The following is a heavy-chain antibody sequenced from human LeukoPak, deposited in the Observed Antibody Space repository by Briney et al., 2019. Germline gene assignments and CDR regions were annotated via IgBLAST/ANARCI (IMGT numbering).Heavy chain of an antibody. CDR1: GYTFTCYG. V-gene: IGHV1-18*01. CDR3: ARVDRYSGSTDAFDI. Sequence: ASVKVSCKASGYTFTCYGISWVRHAPGQRLEWMGWISAYNGNTNYAQKLQGRVTMTTDTSTSTAYMELRSLRSDDTAVYYCARVDRYSGSTDAFDIWGQGTMVTVSS. D-gene: IGHD5-12*01. J-gene: IGHJ3*02. CDR2: ISAYNGNT.